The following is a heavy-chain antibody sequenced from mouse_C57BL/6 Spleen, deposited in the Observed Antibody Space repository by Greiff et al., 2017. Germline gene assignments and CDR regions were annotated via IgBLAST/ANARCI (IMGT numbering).Heavy chain of an antibody. Sequence: EVQGVESGGGLVKPGGSLKLSCAASGFTFSSYAMSWVRQTPEKRLEWVATISDGGSYTYYPDNVKGRFTISRDNSKNTLYLQMSHLKSEDTAMYYCARELTGTMRVLYFDYWGQGTTLTVSS. J-gene: IGHJ2*01. CDR1: GFTFSSYA. CDR3: ARELTGTMRVLYFDY. D-gene: IGHD4-1*01. CDR2: ISDGGSYT. V-gene: IGHV5-4*01.